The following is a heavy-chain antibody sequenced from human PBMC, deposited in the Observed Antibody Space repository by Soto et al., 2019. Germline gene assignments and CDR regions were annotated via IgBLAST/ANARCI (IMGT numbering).Heavy chain of an antibody. V-gene: IGHV4-59*01. CDR2: IYYSGST. Sequence: PSETLSLTCTVSGGSISSYYWSWIRQPPGKGLEWIGYIYYSGSTNYNPSLKSRVTISVDTSKNQFSLKLSSVTAADTAVYYCAGGRPVRITIFGVAALGWFDPWGQGTLVTV. D-gene: IGHD3-3*01. J-gene: IGHJ5*02. CDR3: AGGRPVRITIFGVAALGWFDP. CDR1: GGSISSYY.